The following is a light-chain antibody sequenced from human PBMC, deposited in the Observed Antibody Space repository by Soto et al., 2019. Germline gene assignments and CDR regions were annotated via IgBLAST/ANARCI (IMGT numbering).Light chain of an antibody. Sequence: QSVLTQPPSVSGAPGLRVTISCTGSSSNIGAGYDVHWYQQLPGTAPKLLIYGNSNRPSGVPDRFSGSKSGTSASLAITGLQAEDEADYYCQSSDSSLNVFGTGTKLTVL. CDR3: QSSDSSLNV. CDR2: GNS. V-gene: IGLV1-40*01. CDR1: SSNIGAGYD. J-gene: IGLJ1*01.